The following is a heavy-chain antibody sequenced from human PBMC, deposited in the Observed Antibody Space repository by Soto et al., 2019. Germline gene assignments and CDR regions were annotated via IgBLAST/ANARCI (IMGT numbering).Heavy chain of an antibody. CDR3: ARTSYESSGTAADP. V-gene: IGHV4-31*03. D-gene: IGHD3-22*01. J-gene: IGHJ5*02. Sequence: QVQLQESGPGLVKPSQTLSLTCTVSGGSISSGGYYWSWIRQHPGKGLEWIGYIYYSGSTYYNPPLKSRVTISVDTSKSLFSLKLSSVTAADTAVYYCARTSYESSGTAADPWGQGTLVTVSS. CDR2: IYYSGST. CDR1: GGSISSGGYY.